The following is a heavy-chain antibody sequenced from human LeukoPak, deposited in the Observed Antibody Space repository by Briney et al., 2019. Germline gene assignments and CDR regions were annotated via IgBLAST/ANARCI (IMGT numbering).Heavy chain of an antibody. CDR3: AKRSAESSGYFNY. D-gene: IGHD6-19*01. J-gene: IGHJ4*02. V-gene: IGHV3-11*01. CDR2: ISSSGSTI. CDR1: GFTFSDYY. Sequence: GGSLRLSCAASGFTFSDYYMSWIRQAPGKVLEWVSYISSSGSTIYYADSVKGRFTISRDNSKNTLYLQMNSLRAEDTAVYYCAKRSAESSGYFNYWGQGILVTVSS.